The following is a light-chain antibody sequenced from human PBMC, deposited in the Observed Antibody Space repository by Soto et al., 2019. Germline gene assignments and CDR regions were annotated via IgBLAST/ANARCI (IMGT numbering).Light chain of an antibody. J-gene: IGKJ1*01. CDR1: PSVSSNY. V-gene: IGKV3-20*01. CDR3: QQYVTSPA. CDR2: GAS. Sequence: EIVLTQSPGTLSLSPGERATLSCRASPSVSSNYLAWYQQKPGQAPRLLIYGASRRATGIPDRFSGSGSGTDFTLTISRLEPEDFAVYYCQQYVTSPAFGQGTKVEIK.